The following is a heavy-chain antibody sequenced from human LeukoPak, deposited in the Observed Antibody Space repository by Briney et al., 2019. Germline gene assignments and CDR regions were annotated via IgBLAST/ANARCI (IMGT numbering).Heavy chain of an antibody. D-gene: IGHD3-10*01. J-gene: IGHJ5*02. Sequence: ASVKVSCKASGYTFTSYGISWVRQAPGQGLEWMGWISAYNGNTNYAQKLQVRVTMTTDTSTSTAYMELRSLRSDDTAVYYCARAGSGSSLNWFDPWGQGTLVTVSS. V-gene: IGHV1-18*01. CDR2: ISAYNGNT. CDR3: ARAGSGSSLNWFDP. CDR1: GYTFTSYG.